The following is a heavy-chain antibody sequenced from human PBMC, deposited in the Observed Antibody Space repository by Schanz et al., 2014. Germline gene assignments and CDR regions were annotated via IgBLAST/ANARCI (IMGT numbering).Heavy chain of an antibody. J-gene: IGHJ4*02. D-gene: IGHD2-15*01. V-gene: IGHV3-74*01. CDR2: INSDGSTT. CDR3: ARDARNSDFDY. Sequence: EVQLVESGGGLVQPGGSLRLSCAASGFTFSSYWMHWVRQAPGKGLVWVSRINSDGSTTIYADSVKGRFTISRDNAKNTLYLQMNSLRAEDTAVYYCARDARNSDFDYWGQGTLVTVSS. CDR1: GFTFSSYW.